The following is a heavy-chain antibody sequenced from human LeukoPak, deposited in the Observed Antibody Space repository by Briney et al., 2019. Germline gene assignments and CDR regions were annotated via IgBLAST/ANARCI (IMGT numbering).Heavy chain of an antibody. CDR1: GFTFSSCA. J-gene: IGHJ4*02. Sequence: PGGSLRLSCAASGFTFSSCAMNWVRQAPGKGLEWVSSISGSGASTYDADSVKGRFTISRDNPKNTLYLQMSSLRAEDTAIYYCAKDRYGDYSFDSWGQGTLVTVSS. CDR3: AKDRYGDYSFDS. V-gene: IGHV3-23*01. D-gene: IGHD4-17*01. CDR2: ISGSGAST.